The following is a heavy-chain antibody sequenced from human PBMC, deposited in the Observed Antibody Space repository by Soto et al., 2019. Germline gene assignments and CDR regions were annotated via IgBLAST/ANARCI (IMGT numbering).Heavy chain of an antibody. Sequence: EVQLLDSGGGLVQPGGSLRLSCVASGFTFSSYAMSWVRQAPGKGLEWVSAISGSGGNTYYADSVKGRFTISRDNSKNTVYLQMNSLRAEDTAVYFCAKDVRYCSGGSCYYQTTDYWGQGTLVTVSS. CDR1: GFTFSSYA. CDR2: ISGSGGNT. J-gene: IGHJ4*02. V-gene: IGHV3-23*01. CDR3: AKDVRYCSGGSCYYQTTDY. D-gene: IGHD2-15*01.